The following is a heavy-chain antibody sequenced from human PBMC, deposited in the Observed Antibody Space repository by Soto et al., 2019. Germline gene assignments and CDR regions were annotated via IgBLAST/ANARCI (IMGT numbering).Heavy chain of an antibody. V-gene: IGHV1-3*04. CDR2: INTGNGNT. CDR3: ARGDRYSYVPFDY. D-gene: IGHD5-18*01. CDR1: GYTFTSYA. Sequence: ASVKVSCKASGYTFTSYAMHWVRQAPGQRLEWMAWINTGNGNTKYSQRFQGRVTITRDTSATTAYMELSSLRSEDTAVYYCARGDRYSYVPFDYWGQGTLVTVSS. J-gene: IGHJ4*02.